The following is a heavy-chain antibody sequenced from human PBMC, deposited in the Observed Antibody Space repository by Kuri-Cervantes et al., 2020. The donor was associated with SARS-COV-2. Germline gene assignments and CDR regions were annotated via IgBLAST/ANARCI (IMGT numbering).Heavy chain of an antibody. D-gene: IGHD3-22*01. V-gene: IGHV3-11*06. Sequence: GESLKISCEASGFTFSDYYMSWIRQAPGKGLEWIAYISSSGSYSQSADSVEGRFTVSRDNAKNSLYLQMNSLRVEDTALYYCARSTPFRRLVVISQGGAFDIWGQGTMVTVSS. CDR1: GFTFSDYY. CDR3: ARSTPFRRLVVISQGGAFDI. J-gene: IGHJ3*02. CDR2: ISSSGSYS.